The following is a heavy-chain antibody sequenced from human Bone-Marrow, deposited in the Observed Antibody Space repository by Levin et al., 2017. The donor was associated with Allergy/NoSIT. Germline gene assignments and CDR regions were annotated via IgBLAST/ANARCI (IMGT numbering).Heavy chain of an antibody. V-gene: IGHV3-7*03. J-gene: IGHJ4*02. CDR1: GFTFRGYW. Sequence: PGGSLRLSCAASGFTFRGYWMSWVRQAPGKGLEWVANIKQDGSERYYVDSVKGRFTISRDNAKNSLYLQMNSLRAEDTAVYYCARDRGCSTRCHNFDYWGQGTLVTVSS. D-gene: IGHD2-2*02. CDR2: IKQDGSER. CDR3: ARDRGCSTRCHNFDY.